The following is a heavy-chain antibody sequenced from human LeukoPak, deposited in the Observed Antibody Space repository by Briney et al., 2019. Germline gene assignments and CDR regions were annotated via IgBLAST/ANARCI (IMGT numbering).Heavy chain of an antibody. V-gene: IGHV1-69*04. CDR3: ATTNDGGGYQWGDFFDF. D-gene: IGHD3-22*01. Sequence: ASVKVSCKASGGTSNSQAISWVRQAPGQGLDWMGRIIPNLGTTNRAQNFQDRVTLTADKSTNTAYMELTSLTSDDTAVYYCATTNDGGGYQWGDFFDFWGQGTLVTVSS. J-gene: IGHJ4*02. CDR1: GGTSNSQA. CDR2: IIPNLGTT.